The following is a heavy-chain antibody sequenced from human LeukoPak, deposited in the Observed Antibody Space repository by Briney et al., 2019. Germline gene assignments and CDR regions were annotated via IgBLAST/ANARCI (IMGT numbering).Heavy chain of an antibody. CDR2: IKQDGSEE. D-gene: IGHD2-15*01. CDR1: GFTFSSYW. V-gene: IGHV3-7*01. J-gene: IGHJ3*02. Sequence: GGSLRLSCAASGFTFSSYWMSWVRQAPGKGLERVANIKQDGSEEYYVDSVKGRFTISRDNAKNSLYLQMNSLRAEDTAVYYCARAQKAVVVVAATDDAFDIWGQGTMVTVSS. CDR3: ARAQKAVVVVAATDDAFDI.